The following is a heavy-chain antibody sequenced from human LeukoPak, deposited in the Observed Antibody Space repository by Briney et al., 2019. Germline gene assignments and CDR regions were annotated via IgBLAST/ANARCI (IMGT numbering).Heavy chain of an antibody. Sequence: PGGSLRLSCAASGFTVSSNYMSWVRQAPGKGLEWVSVIYSGGSTYYADSVKGRFTISRDNSKNTLYLQMNSLRAEDTAVYYCASPAHYDVLTGYYSNYDYWGQGTLVTVSS. CDR3: ASPAHYDVLTGYYSNYDY. CDR2: IYSGGST. V-gene: IGHV3-66*01. J-gene: IGHJ4*02. CDR1: GFTVSSNY. D-gene: IGHD3-9*01.